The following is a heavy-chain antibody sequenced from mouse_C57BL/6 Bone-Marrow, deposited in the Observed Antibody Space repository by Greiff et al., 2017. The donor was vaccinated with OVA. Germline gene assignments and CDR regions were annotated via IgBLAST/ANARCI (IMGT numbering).Heavy chain of an antibody. Sequence: QVQLQQSGPELVKPGASVKISCKASGYAFSSSWMNWVKQRPGKGLEWIGRIYPGDGDTNYNGKFKGKATLTADKSSSTAYMQLSSLTSEDSAVYFCARQLRLTWFAYWGQGTLVTVSA. D-gene: IGHD3-2*02. V-gene: IGHV1-82*01. CDR1: GYAFSSSW. J-gene: IGHJ3*01. CDR3: ARQLRLTWFAY. CDR2: IYPGDGDT.